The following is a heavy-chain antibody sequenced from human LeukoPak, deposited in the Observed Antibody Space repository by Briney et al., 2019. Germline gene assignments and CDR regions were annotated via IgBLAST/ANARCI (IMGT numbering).Heavy chain of an antibody. CDR2: ISGSGGST. D-gene: IGHD3-22*01. V-gene: IGHV3-23*01. Sequence: GGSLRLSCAASGFTFSSYAMSWVRQAPGKGLEWVSAISGSGGSTYYADSVKGRFTISRDNSKNTLYLQMNSLRAEDTAVYYCAKANHITMIVGTTFDYWGQGTLVTVSS. CDR3: AKANHITMIVGTTFDY. J-gene: IGHJ4*02. CDR1: GFTFSSYA.